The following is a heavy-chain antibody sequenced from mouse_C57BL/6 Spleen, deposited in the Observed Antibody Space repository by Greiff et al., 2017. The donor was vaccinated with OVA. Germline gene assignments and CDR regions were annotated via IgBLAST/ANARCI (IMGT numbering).Heavy chain of an antibody. V-gene: IGHV1-53*01. CDR1: GYTFTSYW. CDR3: ARDGSSLYWDFDV. Sequence: QVQLQQPGTELVKPGASVTLSCKASGYTFTSYWMHWVKQTPVQGLEWIGNINPSTGGTNYNEKFKSKATLTVDKSSSTAYMQLSSLTSEDSAVNNRARDGSSLYWDFDVWGTGTTVTVSS. D-gene: IGHD1-1*01. J-gene: IGHJ1*03. CDR2: INPSTGGT.